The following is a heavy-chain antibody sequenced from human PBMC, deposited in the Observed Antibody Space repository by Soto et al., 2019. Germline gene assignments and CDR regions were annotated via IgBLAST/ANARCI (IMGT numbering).Heavy chain of an antibody. CDR2: ISYDGSNK. Sequence: GGSLRLSCAASGFTFSSYGMHWVRQAPGKGLEWVAVISYDGSNKYYADSVKGRFTISRDNSKNTLYLQMNSLRAEDTAVYYCANNAPSPYWGQGTLVTVSS. J-gene: IGHJ4*02. CDR1: GFTFSSYG. V-gene: IGHV3-30*18. CDR3: ANNAPSPY.